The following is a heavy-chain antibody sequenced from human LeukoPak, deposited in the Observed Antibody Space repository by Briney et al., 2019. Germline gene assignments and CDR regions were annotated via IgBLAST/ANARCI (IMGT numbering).Heavy chain of an antibody. V-gene: IGHV4-4*02. CDR2: VNLQGST. D-gene: IGHD6-6*01. J-gene: IGHJ4*02. CDR3: ARGGASSFPDLFDY. CDR1: GGSITNTNY. Sequence: PSETLSLTCGVSGGSITNTNYWTWVRQPPGKGLEWIGEVNLQGSTNYNPSLMGRVAISVDTSENPISLQLTSVTAADTAVYYCARGGASSFPDLFDYWGQGTLVTVS.